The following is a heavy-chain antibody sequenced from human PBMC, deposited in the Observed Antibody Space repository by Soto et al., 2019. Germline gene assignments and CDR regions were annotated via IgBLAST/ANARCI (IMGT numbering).Heavy chain of an antibody. J-gene: IGHJ4*02. CDR2: IYYSGST. Sequence: SETLSLTCTVSGGSISSSSYYWGWIRQPPGKGLEWIGSIYYSGSTYYNPSLKSRVTISVDTSKNQFSLKLSSVTAADTAVYYCATQRLRYLDYWGQGTLVTVSS. CDR1: GGSISSSSYY. V-gene: IGHV4-39*01. D-gene: IGHD3-9*01. CDR3: ATQRLRYLDY.